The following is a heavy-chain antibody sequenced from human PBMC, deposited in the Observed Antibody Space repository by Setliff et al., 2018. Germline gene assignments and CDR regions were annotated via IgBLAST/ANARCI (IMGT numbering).Heavy chain of an antibody. CDR2: INHRGST. Sequence: SETLSLTCAAYGGTFSDYYWTWIRQPPGKGLEWVGEINHRGSTNYNPSLKSRVTISVDTSKDQFSLKLISMTAADTAVYYCARGRNVAARLLDSWSQGTLVTVSS. J-gene: IGHJ4*02. CDR1: GGTFSDYY. D-gene: IGHD6-6*01. CDR3: ARGRNVAARLLDS. V-gene: IGHV4-34*01.